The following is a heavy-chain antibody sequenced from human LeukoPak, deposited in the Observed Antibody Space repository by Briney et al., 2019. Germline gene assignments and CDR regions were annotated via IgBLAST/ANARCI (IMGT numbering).Heavy chain of an antibody. CDR1: GFTFSSYW. D-gene: IGHD6-19*01. Sequence: PGGSLRLSCAASGFTFSSYWMSWFRQAPEKGLEWVANIKQDGSEKYYVDSVKGRFTISRDNAKNSLYLQMDSLRAEDTAVYYCARDPGSGWYILGYFDYWGQGTLVTVSS. CDR3: ARDPGSGWYILGYFDY. V-gene: IGHV3-7*01. J-gene: IGHJ4*02. CDR2: IKQDGSEK.